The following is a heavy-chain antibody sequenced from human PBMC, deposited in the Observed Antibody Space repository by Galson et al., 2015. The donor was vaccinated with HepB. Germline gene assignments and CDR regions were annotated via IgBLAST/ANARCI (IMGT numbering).Heavy chain of an antibody. D-gene: IGHD3-22*01. Sequence: SLRLSCATSGFTFGEYPMNWVRQAPGKGLEWVGFIRRQLYGGTTQFAASVKGRFTISRDDSKSIAYLQMDSLKTEDTAVYYCTRGHSSGYYYAALDASDADYFDYWGQGTLVTVSS. V-gene: IGHV3-49*04. CDR3: TRGHSSGYYYAALDASDADYFDY. J-gene: IGHJ4*02. CDR2: IRRQLYGGTT. CDR1: GFTFGEYP.